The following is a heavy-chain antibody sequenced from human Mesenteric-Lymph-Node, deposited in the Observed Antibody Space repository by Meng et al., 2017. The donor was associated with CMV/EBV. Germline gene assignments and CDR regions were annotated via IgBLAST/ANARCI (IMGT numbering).Heavy chain of an antibody. D-gene: IGHD5-24*01. CDR3: AKDRDGRYHYGMDV. J-gene: IGHJ6*02. CDR1: GFTFNSYS. V-gene: IGHV3-21*04. Sequence: GESLKISCAASGFTFNSYSMNWVRQAPGKGLEWVSSISSSSSYIYYADSVKGRFTISRDNAKNSLYLQMNSLRAEDTALYYCAKDRDGRYHYGMDVWGPGTTVTVSS. CDR2: ISSSSSYI.